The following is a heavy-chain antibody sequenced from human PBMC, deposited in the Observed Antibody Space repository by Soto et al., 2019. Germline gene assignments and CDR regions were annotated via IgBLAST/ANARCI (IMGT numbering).Heavy chain of an antibody. CDR2: ISGSGGST. V-gene: IGHV3-23*01. D-gene: IGHD6-13*01. Sequence: GGSLRLSCAASGFTFSSYAMSWVRQAPGKGLEWVSAISGSGGSTYYADSVKGRFTISRDNSKNTLYLQMNSLRAEDTAVYYCAKEQTSRIAAAGDAFDIWGQGTMVTVSS. CDR1: GFTFSSYA. J-gene: IGHJ3*02. CDR3: AKEQTSRIAAAGDAFDI.